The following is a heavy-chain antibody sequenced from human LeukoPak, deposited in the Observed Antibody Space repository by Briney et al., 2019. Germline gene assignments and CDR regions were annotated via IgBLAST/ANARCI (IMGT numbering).Heavy chain of an antibody. J-gene: IGHJ5*02. CDR1: GFTFSSYA. D-gene: IGHD6-13*01. Sequence: GGSLRLSCAASGFTFSSYAMSWVRQAPGKGLEWVSAISGSGGSTYYADSVKGRFTISRDNSKNTLYLQMNSLRAEDTAVYYCAKDGYSSSWYGINWFDPWGQGTLVTVSS. CDR3: AKDGYSSSWYGINWFDP. V-gene: IGHV3-23*01. CDR2: ISGSGGST.